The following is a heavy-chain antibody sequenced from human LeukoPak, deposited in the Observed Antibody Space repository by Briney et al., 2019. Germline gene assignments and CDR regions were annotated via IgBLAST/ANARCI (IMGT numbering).Heavy chain of an antibody. V-gene: IGHV4-34*01. Sequence: PSETLSLTCAVYGGSFSGYYWSWIRQPPGKGLEWIGEINHSGSTNYNPSLKSRVTISVDTSKNQFSLKLSSVTAADTAVYYCARGAIAMEANFDYWGQGTLVTVSS. CDR2: INHSGST. CDR1: GGSFSGYY. CDR3: ARGAIAMEANFDY. J-gene: IGHJ4*02. D-gene: IGHD5-18*01.